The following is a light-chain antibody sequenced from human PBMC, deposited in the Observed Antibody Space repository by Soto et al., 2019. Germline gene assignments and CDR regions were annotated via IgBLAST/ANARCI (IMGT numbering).Light chain of an antibody. CDR1: SSDIGAYNY. Sequence: QSVLTQPPSASGSPGQSVTISCTGTSSDIGAYNYVSWYQQYPGKAPKLIIYEVSQRPSGVPDRFSGSKSGNTASLTVSGLQLEDEADYYCSSFTGSDNPFGGGTQLTV. CDR3: SSFTGSDNP. V-gene: IGLV2-8*01. J-gene: IGLJ2*01. CDR2: EVS.